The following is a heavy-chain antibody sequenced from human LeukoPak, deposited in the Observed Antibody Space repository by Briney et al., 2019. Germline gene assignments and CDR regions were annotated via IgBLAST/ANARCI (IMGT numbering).Heavy chain of an antibody. J-gene: IGHJ4*02. Sequence: GGSLRLSCAASGFTFSNYGMIWVRQAPGKGLEWVSSISSSSTYIYYADSVKGQFTISRDNAKNSLYLQMDNLRAEDTAVYYCAINHRDGYSELGYWGQGTLVTVSS. D-gene: IGHD5-24*01. V-gene: IGHV3-21*01. CDR3: AINHRDGYSELGY. CDR1: GFTFSNYG. CDR2: ISSSSTYI.